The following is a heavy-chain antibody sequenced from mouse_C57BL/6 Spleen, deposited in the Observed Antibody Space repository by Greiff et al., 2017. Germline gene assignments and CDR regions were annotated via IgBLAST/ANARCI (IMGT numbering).Heavy chain of an antibody. Sequence: QVQLQQPGAELVMPGASVKLSCKASGYTFTSYWMHWVKQRPGQGLKWIGEIDPSDSYTNYNQKFKGKSTLTVDKSSSTAYMQLSSLTSEDSAVYYCAITTVVATPLGFAYWGQGTLVTVSA. CDR3: AITTVVATPLGFAY. V-gene: IGHV1-69*01. CDR1: GYTFTSYW. D-gene: IGHD1-1*01. CDR2: IDPSDSYT. J-gene: IGHJ3*01.